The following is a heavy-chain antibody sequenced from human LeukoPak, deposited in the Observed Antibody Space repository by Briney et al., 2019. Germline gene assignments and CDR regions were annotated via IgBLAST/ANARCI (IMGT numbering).Heavy chain of an antibody. CDR2: IYYSGST. J-gene: IGHJ4*02. Sequence: SETLSLTCTVSGGSISSYYWSWIRQPPAKGLEWIGYIYYSGSTNYNPSLKSRVTISVDTSKNQFSLKLSSVTAADTAVYYCARYSLYDYVWGSHRQTFAFDYWGQGTLVTVSS. CDR1: GGSISSYY. D-gene: IGHD3-16*02. CDR3: ARYSLYDYVWGSHRQTFAFDY. V-gene: IGHV4-59*01.